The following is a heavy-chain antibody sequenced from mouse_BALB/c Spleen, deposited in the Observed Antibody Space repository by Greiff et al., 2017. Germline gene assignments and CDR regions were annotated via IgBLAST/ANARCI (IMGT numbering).Heavy chain of an antibody. CDR3: AREGTARAMFAY. J-gene: IGHJ3*01. CDR1: GFDFSRYW. CDR2: INPDSSTI. Sequence: EVKLVESGGGLVQPGGSLKLSCAASGFDFSRYWMSWVRQAPGKGLEWIGEINPDSSTINYTPSLKDKFIISRDNAKNTLYLQMSKVRSEDTALYYCAREGTARAMFAYWGRGTLVTVSA. D-gene: IGHD3-2*01. V-gene: IGHV4-1*02.